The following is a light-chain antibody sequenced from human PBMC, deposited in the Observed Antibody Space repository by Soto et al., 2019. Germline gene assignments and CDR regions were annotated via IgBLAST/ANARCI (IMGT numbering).Light chain of an antibody. V-gene: IGLV2-8*01. CDR3: SSYGGSNTVV. CDR1: SSDVGGYNY. Sequence: QSALTQPPSASGSPGQSVTISCTGSSSDVGGYNYVSWYQQHPGKAPKLMIYEVSKRPSGVPDRLSGSKSGNTASLTVSGLQAEDEADYYGSSYGGSNTVVFGGGTKRTVL. CDR2: EVS. J-gene: IGLJ2*01.